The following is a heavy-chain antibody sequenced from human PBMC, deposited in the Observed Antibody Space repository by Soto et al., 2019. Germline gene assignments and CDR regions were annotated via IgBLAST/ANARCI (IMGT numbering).Heavy chain of an antibody. V-gene: IGHV3-30-3*01. CDR3: ARDREQQLFHYYYGMDV. CDR1: GFTFSSYA. J-gene: IGHJ6*02. D-gene: IGHD6-13*01. CDR2: ISYDGSNK. Sequence: GGSLRLSCAASGFTFSSYAMHWVRQAPGKGLEWVAVISYDGSNKYYADSGKGRFTISRDNSKNTLYLQMNSLGAEDTAVYYCARDREQQLFHYYYGMDVWGQGTTVTVSS.